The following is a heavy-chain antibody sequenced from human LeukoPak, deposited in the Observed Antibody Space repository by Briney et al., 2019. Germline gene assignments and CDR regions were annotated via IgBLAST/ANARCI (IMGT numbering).Heavy chain of an antibody. CDR3: ALRTSSWYAGWFDP. CDR2: IIPIFGTA. D-gene: IGHD6-13*01. Sequence: GSSVKVSCKASGGTFSSYAISWARQVPGQGLEWMGGIIPIFGTANYAQKFQGRVTITADESTSTAYMELSSLRSEDTAVYYCALRTSSWYAGWFDPWGQGTLVTVSS. CDR1: GGTFSSYA. J-gene: IGHJ5*02. V-gene: IGHV1-69*01.